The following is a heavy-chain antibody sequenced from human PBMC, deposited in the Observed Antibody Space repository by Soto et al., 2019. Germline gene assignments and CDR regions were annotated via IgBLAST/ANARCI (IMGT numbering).Heavy chain of an antibody. Sequence: QVHLVQSGAEVKKPGASVKVSCKASGYTFTSYDINWVRQVGGQGLEWMGWMNPNSGDTAYAQEFQGRVTMSRNTSRSIAYMELSSLRPADTAVYYCARGLKMLRVFGLKTYYYYYMDAWCKGTTVTLSS. CDR2: MNPNSGDT. D-gene: IGHD3-10*01. J-gene: IGHJ6*03. CDR1: GYTFTSYD. CDR3: ARGLKMLRVFGLKTYYYYYMDA. V-gene: IGHV1-8*01.